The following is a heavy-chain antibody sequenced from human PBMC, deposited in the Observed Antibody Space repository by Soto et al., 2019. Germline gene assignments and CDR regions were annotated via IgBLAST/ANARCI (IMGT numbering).Heavy chain of an antibody. CDR3: VKGRGGSSYVGHDFDH. J-gene: IGHJ4*02. Sequence: GGSLRLSCAASGFTFSGYGMSWVRQAPGKGLEWVSSITGNGGNTYYADSVKGRFTISRVTSQNTVYLQMNSLRPEDMALYYCVKGRGGSSYVGHDFDHWGQGALVTVSS. V-gene: IGHV3-23*01. CDR1: GFTFSGYG. D-gene: IGHD1-26*01. CDR2: ITGNGGNT.